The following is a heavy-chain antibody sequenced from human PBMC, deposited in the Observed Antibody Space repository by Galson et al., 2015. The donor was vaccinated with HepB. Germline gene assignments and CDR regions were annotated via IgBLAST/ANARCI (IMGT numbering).Heavy chain of an antibody. V-gene: IGHV3-23*01. D-gene: IGHD2-2*01. J-gene: IGHJ4*02. CDR1: GFSFINYA. Sequence: SLRLSCAASGFSFINYAMTWLRQAPGKGLEWVSTISGSGSNIYYTDSVKGRFTTSRDNFKNTVSLQMNSLRAEDTALYFCTRDNQTSASAFDYWGQGTLVTVSS. CDR3: TRDNQTSASAFDY. CDR2: ISGSGSNI.